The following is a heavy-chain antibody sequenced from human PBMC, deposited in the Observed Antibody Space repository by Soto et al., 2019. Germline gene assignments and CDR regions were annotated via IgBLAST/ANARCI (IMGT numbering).Heavy chain of an antibody. CDR2: ISAYNGNT. V-gene: IGHV1-18*04. D-gene: IGHD3-3*01. J-gene: IGHJ6*04. CDR3: ASTTSYDFWGGPEFYSYYYGMDV. Sequence: ASVKVSCKASGYTFTSYGISWVRQAPGQGLESMGWISAYNGNTNYAQKLQGRVTMTTDTSTSTAYMELRSLRSDDTAVYYCASTTSYDFWGGPEFYSYYYGMDVWGKGTTVTVSS. CDR1: GYTFTSYG.